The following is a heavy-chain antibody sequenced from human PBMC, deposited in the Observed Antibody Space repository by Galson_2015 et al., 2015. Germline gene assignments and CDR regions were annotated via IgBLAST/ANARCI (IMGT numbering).Heavy chain of an antibody. CDR1: GYTFNSYG. CDR2: ISAYNGNT. D-gene: IGHD1-26*01. Sequence: SVKVSCKASGYTFNSYGISWVRQAPGQGLEWMGWISAYNGNTNYAQRLQSRVTMTTDTSTSTAYMERRSLRSDDTAVYYCARDDIVGATRTGHDYSGMDVWGQGTTVTVSS. J-gene: IGHJ6*02. V-gene: IGHV1-18*01. CDR3: ARDDIVGATRTGHDYSGMDV.